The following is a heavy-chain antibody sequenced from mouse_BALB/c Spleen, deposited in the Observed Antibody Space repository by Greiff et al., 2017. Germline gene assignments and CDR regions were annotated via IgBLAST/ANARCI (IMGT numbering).Heavy chain of an antibody. Sequence: EVQLQESGGGLVQPGGSRKLSCAASGFTFSSFGMHWVRQAPEKGLEWVAYISSGSSTIYYADTVKGRFTISRDNPKNTLFLQMTSLRSEDTAMYYCARGNYDAMDYWGQGTSVTVSS. CDR2: ISSGSSTI. V-gene: IGHV5-17*02. CDR1: GFTFSSFG. J-gene: IGHJ4*01. D-gene: IGHD2-1*01. CDR3: ARGNYDAMDY.